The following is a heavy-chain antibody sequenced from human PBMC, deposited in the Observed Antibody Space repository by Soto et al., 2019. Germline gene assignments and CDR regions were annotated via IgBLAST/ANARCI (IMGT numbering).Heavy chain of an antibody. CDR2: INHTGGT. Sequence: KTSETLSLTCAVYGGSVNGYYWNWIRQPPGKGLEWIGEINHTGGTHYTPSLKCRVTMSVDTSKNQFSLRLSSVTAADTAIYYCATRITVFGLLIHQFDPWGQGTQVTVFS. CDR3: ATRITVFGLLIHQFDP. CDR1: GGSVNGYY. J-gene: IGHJ5*02. D-gene: IGHD3-3*01. V-gene: IGHV4-34*01.